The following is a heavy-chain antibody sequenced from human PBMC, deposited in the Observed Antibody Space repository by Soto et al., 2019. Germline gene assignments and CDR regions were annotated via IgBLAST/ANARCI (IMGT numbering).Heavy chain of an antibody. J-gene: IGHJ5*02. CDR3: AKNETTRPWFDT. D-gene: IGHD1-1*01. V-gene: IGHV4-31*03. Sequence: QVQLQESGPGLVKASQTLSLTCTVSCGSIRNGNYYWSWIRQLPGKGLEWIGNIYYIGTTSYNPFLTSRVLISIDTSKNHFSLELTSVLAADTAVYYCAKNETTRPWFDTRGQGTLVTVSS. CDR1: CGSIRNGNYY. CDR2: IYYIGTT.